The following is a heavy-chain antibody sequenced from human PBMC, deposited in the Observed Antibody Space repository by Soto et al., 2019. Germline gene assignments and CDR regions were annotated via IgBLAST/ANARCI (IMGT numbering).Heavy chain of an antibody. CDR3: ARLWRDDEYSYGSYYLDY. Sequence: PGESLKISCKGSGYSFTSYWISWVRQMPGKGQEWMGRIDPSDSYTNYSPSFQGHVTISADKSISTAYLQWSSLKASDTAMYYCARLWRDDEYSYGSYYLDYWGQGTLVTVSS. J-gene: IGHJ4*02. D-gene: IGHD5-18*01. CDR2: IDPSDSYT. CDR1: GYSFTSYW. V-gene: IGHV5-10-1*01.